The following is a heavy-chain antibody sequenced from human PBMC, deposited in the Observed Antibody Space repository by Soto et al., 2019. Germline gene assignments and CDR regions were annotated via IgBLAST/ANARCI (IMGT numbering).Heavy chain of an antibody. Sequence: QVQLQESGPGLVKPSETLSLTCTVSGGSISNYYWSWIRQPPGKGLEWIGYIHYSGSTKYNPSLKSRAALAADTSKNQFSLKLSSVTAADTAMYYCARGHYDFWSGYFATIDYWGQGTLVTVS. CDR2: IHYSGST. CDR1: GGSISNYY. D-gene: IGHD3-3*01. V-gene: IGHV4-59*08. J-gene: IGHJ4*02. CDR3: ARGHYDFWSGYFATIDY.